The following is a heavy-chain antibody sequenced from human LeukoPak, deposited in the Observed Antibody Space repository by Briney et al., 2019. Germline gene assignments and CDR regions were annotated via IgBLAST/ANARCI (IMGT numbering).Heavy chain of an antibody. J-gene: IGHJ6*03. V-gene: IGHV4-59*08. CDR2: IYYSGNT. CDR3: ARNIAVAGRGDYMDV. D-gene: IGHD6-19*01. Sequence: SETLSLTCTVSGGSISSYYWSWIRQPPGKGLEWIGYIYYSGNTYYNPSLKSRVTISVDTSKNQFSLKLSSVTAADTAVYYCARNIAVAGRGDYMDVWGKGTTVTISS. CDR1: GGSISSYY.